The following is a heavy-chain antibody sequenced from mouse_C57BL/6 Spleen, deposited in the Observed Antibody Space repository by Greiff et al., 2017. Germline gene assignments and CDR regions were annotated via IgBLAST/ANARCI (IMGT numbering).Heavy chain of an antibody. CDR3: ARSRVGWLLRDY. CDR1: GYTFTDYY. V-gene: IGHV1-26*01. J-gene: IGHJ2*01. CDR2: INPNNGGT. D-gene: IGHD2-3*01. Sequence: EVQLQQSGPELVKPGASVKISCKASGYTFTDYYMNWVQQSHGKRLEWIGDINPNNGGTSYNQKFKGKATLTVDTSSSTAYMALRSLTSEDSAVYYCARSRVGWLLRDYWGQGTTLTVSS.